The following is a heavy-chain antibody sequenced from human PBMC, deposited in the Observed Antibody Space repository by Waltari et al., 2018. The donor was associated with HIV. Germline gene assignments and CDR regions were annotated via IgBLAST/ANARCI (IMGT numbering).Heavy chain of an antibody. Sequence: QVHLVESGGTVVQPGKSLRLSCVTDGFTLTDYAMSWFRQTPGAGRQWGEILWPDGNTRFYAPFVRGRFSISRDNTKKTVFLQMRALRADDTGVYFCARQGNTGTYFGGHRWGRGT. V-gene: IGHV3-33*01. CDR3: ARQGNTGTYFGGHR. D-gene: IGHD3-10*01. CDR2: LWPDGNTR. J-gene: IGHJ4*02. CDR1: GFTLTDYA.